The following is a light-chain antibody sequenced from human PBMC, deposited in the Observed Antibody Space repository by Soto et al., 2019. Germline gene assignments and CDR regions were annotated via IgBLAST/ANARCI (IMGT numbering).Light chain of an antibody. CDR2: EVT. CDR1: SSDVGADNY. V-gene: IGLV2-14*01. J-gene: IGLJ1*01. CDR3: SSYTTSNTPLYV. Sequence: QSVLTQPASVSESPGQSITISCSGTSSDVGADNYVSWYQQHSGKAPKLIIYEVTNRPSGFSNRFSGSQSGNTASLTISGLQAEDGADYFCSSYTTSNTPLYVFGTGTKVTVL.